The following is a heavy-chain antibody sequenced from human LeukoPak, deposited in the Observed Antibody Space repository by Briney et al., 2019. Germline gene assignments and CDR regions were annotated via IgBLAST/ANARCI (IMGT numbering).Heavy chain of an antibody. CDR3: AKDRLSYCSGGSCYHVPPLDY. D-gene: IGHD2-15*01. J-gene: IGHJ4*02. CDR2: IRYDGSNK. CDR1: GFTFSSYG. V-gene: IGHV3-30*02. Sequence: GGSLRLSCAASGFTFSSYGMHWVRQAPGKGLEWVAFIRYDGSNKYYADSVKGRFTISRDNSKNTLYLQMNSLRAEDTAVYYCAKDRLSYCSGGSCYHVPPLDYWGQGTLVTVSS.